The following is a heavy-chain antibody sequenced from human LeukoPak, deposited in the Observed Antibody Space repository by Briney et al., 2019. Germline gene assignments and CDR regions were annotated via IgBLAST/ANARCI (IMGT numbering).Heavy chain of an antibody. CDR2: IYHSGST. V-gene: IGHV4-38-2*02. CDR3: ARDRHYYDSSGYDY. CDR1: GYSISSGYY. J-gene: IGHJ4*02. D-gene: IGHD3-22*01. Sequence: SETLSLTCTVSGYSISSGYYWGWIRQPPGKGPEWIGSIYHSGSTYYNPSLKSRVTISVDTSKNQFPLKLSSVTAADTAVYYCARDRHYYDSSGYDYWGQGTLVTVSS.